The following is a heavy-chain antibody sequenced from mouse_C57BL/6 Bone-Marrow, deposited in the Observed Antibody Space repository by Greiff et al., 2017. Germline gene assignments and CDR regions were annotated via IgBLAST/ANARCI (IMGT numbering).Heavy chain of an antibody. V-gene: IGHV1-15*01. Sequence: VQLQESGAELVRPGASVTLSCKASGYTFTDYEMHWVKKTPVHGLEWIGAIDPETGGTAYNQKFKGKAILTADKSSSTAYMELRSLTSEDSAVYYCTRFHYDLYYYAMDYWGQGTSVTVSS. CDR1: GYTFTDYE. CDR3: TRFHYDLYYYAMDY. CDR2: IDPETGGT. D-gene: IGHD2-4*01. J-gene: IGHJ4*01.